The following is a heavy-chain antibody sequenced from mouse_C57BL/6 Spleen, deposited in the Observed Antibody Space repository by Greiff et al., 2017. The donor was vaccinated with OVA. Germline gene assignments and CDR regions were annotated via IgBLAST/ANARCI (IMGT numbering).Heavy chain of an antibody. Sequence: QVQLQQPGAELVKPGASVKLSCKASGYTFTSYWMHWVKQRPGQGLEWIGMIHPNSGSNNSNEKFKSKATLTVDKSSSTAYMQLSSLTSEDSAVYYCARPRGSGYARDYWGQGTSVTVSS. CDR1: GYTFTSYW. J-gene: IGHJ4*01. CDR3: ARPRGSGYARDY. D-gene: IGHD3-2*02. CDR2: IHPNSGSN. V-gene: IGHV1-64*01.